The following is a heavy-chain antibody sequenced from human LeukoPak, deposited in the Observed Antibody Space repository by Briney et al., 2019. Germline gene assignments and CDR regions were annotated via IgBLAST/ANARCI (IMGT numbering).Heavy chain of an antibody. J-gene: IGHJ6*03. D-gene: IGHD3-10*01. CDR3: ARRYYGSGSPGYYYYYYMDV. Sequence: SQTLSLTCAISGDSVSSNSAAWNWIRQSPSRGLEWLGRTYYRSKWYNDYAVSVKSRITINPDTSKNQFSLQLNSVTPEDTAVYYCARRYYGSGSPGYYYYYYMDVWGKGTTVTISS. CDR1: GDSVSSNSAA. CDR2: TYYRSKWYN. V-gene: IGHV6-1*01.